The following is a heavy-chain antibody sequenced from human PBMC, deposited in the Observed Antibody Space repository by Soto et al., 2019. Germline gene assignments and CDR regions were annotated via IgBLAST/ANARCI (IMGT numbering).Heavy chain of an antibody. J-gene: IGHJ6*02. CDR3: AKDLRCGSTSCYTGVLYYYYYYGMDV. CDR1: GFSFTNFA. D-gene: IGHD2-2*02. V-gene: IGHV3-23*01. CDR2: IGASGDIT. Sequence: GWSLRLSCAASGFSFTNFAMSWVRQAPGKGLEWVAGIGASGDITWYADSVKGRLSISRDNSKNTLYLQMNSLRAEDTAVYYCAKDLRCGSTSCYTGVLYYYYYYGMDVWGQGTTVTVSS.